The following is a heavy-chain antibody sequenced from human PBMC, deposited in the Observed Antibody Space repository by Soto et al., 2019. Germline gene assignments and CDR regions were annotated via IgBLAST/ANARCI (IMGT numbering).Heavy chain of an antibody. CDR2: IRSKANSYAT. Sequence: GGSLRLSCAASGFTFSGSAMHWVRQASGKGLEWVGRIRSKANSYATAYAASVKGRFTISRDDSKNTAYLQMNSLKTEDTAVYYCTRHIEKEQWLVRGEAYYYYGMDVWGQGTTVTVSS. V-gene: IGHV3-73*01. J-gene: IGHJ6*02. D-gene: IGHD6-19*01. CDR1: GFTFSGSA. CDR3: TRHIEKEQWLVRGEAYYYYGMDV.